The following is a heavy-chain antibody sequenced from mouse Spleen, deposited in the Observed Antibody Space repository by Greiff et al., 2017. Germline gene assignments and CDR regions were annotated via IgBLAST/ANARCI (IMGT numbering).Heavy chain of an antibody. V-gene: IGHV1-80*01. CDR1: GYAFSSYW. CDR2: IYPGDGDT. J-gene: IGHJ1*03. D-gene: IGHD1-1*01. Sequence: QVQLKQSGAELVKPGASVKISCKASGYAFSSYWMNWVKQRPGKGLEWIGQIYPGDGDTNYNGKFKGKATLTADKSSSTAYMQLSSLTSEDSAVYFCARGFITTVVWYFDVWGTGTTVTVSS. CDR3: ARGFITTVVWYFDV.